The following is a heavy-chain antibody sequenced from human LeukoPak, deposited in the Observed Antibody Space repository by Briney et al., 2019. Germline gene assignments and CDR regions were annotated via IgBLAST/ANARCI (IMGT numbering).Heavy chain of an antibody. Sequence: PSETLSLTCTVSGGSISSSSYYWGWIRQPPGKGLEWIGSIYYSGSTYYNPSLKSRVTISVDTSKNQFSLKLSSVTAADMAVYYCAGPQTGTTIYGSPGAFDIWGQGTMVTVSS. V-gene: IGHV4-39*07. D-gene: IGHD1-7*01. CDR3: AGPQTGTTIYGSPGAFDI. CDR1: GGSISSSSYY. CDR2: IYYSGST. J-gene: IGHJ3*02.